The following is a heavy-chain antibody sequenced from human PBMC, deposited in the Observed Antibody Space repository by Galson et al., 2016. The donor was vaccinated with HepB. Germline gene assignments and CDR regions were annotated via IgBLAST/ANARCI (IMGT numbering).Heavy chain of an antibody. J-gene: IGHJ5*02. Sequence: SLRLSCAASGFTFSTIWMNWVRQAPGKGLEWVANMKPDGSEKYYVDSVKGRFTISRDNAKASLYLQMNSLRAEDTAVYYCARDGPYSSSVYNWFDPWGQGTLVTVSS. D-gene: IGHD6-13*01. V-gene: IGHV3-7*01. CDR3: ARDGPYSSSVYNWFDP. CDR2: MKPDGSEK. CDR1: GFTFSTIW.